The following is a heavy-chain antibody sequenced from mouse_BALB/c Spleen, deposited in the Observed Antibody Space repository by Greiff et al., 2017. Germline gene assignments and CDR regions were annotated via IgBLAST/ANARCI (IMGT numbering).Heavy chain of an antibody. D-gene: IGHD4-1*01. J-gene: IGHJ2*01. CDR3: ARGGTGREDYFDY. CDR1: GFTFSDYY. V-gene: IGHV5-4*02. CDR2: ISDGGSYT. Sequence: EVKVVESGGGLVKPGGSLKLSCAASGFTFSDYYMYWVRQTPEKRLEWVATISDGGSYTYYPDSVKGRFTISRDNAKNNLYLQMSSLKSEDTAMYYCARGGTGREDYFDYWGQGTTLTVSS.